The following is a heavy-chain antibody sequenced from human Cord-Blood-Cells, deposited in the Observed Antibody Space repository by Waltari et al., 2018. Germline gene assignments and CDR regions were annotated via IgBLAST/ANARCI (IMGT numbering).Heavy chain of an antibody. CDR2: INTNTGNT. V-gene: IGHV7-4-1*02. CDR1: GYTFTSYA. J-gene: IGHJ4*02. CDR3: ARGDYYVSSGYYDYCDY. Sequence: QVQLVHSGSELKKPGASVKVSCKASGYTFTSYAMNWVRQAPGQGLEWMGWINTNTGNTTYAHGFPGRFVFSLDTSVSTAYLQISSVKAEETAVYYCARGDYYVSSGYYDYCDYWGQGTLVTVSS. D-gene: IGHD3-22*01.